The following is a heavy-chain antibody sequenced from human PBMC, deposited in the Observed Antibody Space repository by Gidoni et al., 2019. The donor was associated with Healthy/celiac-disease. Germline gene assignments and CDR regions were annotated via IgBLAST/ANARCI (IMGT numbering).Heavy chain of an antibody. CDR1: GFTVSSNY. D-gene: IGHD6-13*01. CDR2: IYSGGST. Sequence: EVQLVESGGGLVQPGGSLRLSCAASGFTVSSNYMSWVRQAPGKGLEWVSVIYSGGSTYYADSVKGRFTISRDNSKNTLYLQMNSLRAEDTAVYYCARAHSSSLYYYYGMDVWGQGTTVTVSS. J-gene: IGHJ6*02. CDR3: ARAHSSSLYYYYGMDV. V-gene: IGHV3-66*01.